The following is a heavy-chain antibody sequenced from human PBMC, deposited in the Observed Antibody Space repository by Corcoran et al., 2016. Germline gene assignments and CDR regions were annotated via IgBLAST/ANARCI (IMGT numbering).Heavy chain of an antibody. D-gene: IGHD3-10*01. CDR3: ARARMVRGVITFGY. Sequence: QVQLVQSGAEVKKPGSSVKVSCKASGGTFSSYAINWVRQAPGQGLEWMGGINPNSGGTNYAQKFQGRVTMTRDTSISTAYMELSRLRSDDTAVYYCARARMVRGVITFGYWGQGTLVTVSS. V-gene: IGHV1-2*02. J-gene: IGHJ4*02. CDR2: INPNSGGT. CDR1: GGTFSSYA.